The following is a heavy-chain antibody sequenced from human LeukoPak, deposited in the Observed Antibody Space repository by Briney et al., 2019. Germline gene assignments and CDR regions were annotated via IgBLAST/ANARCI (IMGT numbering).Heavy chain of an antibody. CDR3: ARTGYRAPYSIDY. CDR1: GYTFTDYY. Sequence: ASVKVSCKASGYTFTDYYMHWVRQAPGQGLEWMGWINPNSGGTNYAQKFQGRVTMTRDTSISTAYMELSRLTSDDTAVFYCARTGYRAPYSIDYWGQGTLVTVSS. J-gene: IGHJ4*02. V-gene: IGHV1-2*02. D-gene: IGHD6-13*01. CDR2: INPNSGGT.